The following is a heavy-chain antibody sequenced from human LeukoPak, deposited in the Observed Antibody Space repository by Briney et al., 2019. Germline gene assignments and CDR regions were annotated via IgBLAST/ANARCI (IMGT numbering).Heavy chain of an antibody. CDR1: GGSFSSYY. CDR3: ARDLRVRGVNEYYFDY. D-gene: IGHD3-10*01. Sequence: SETLSLTCAVYGGSFSSYYWSWIRQPPGKGLEWIGEINHSGSTNYNPSLKSRVTISVDTSKNQFSLKLSSVTAADTAVYYCARDLRVRGVNEYYFDYWGQGTLVTVSS. J-gene: IGHJ4*02. CDR2: INHSGST. V-gene: IGHV4-34*01.